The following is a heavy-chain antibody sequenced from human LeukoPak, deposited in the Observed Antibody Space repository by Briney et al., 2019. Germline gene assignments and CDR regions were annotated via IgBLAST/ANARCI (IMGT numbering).Heavy chain of an antibody. CDR2: IDWDDDK. CDR3: ARTTGDEIRGAQYCTY. J-gene: IGHJ4*02. CDR1: GFSLSTSGMC. D-gene: IGHD3-10*01. Sequence: SGPALLTPTQTLTLTGTFRGFSLSTSGMCVNWIRQPPGEALQWLARIDWDDDKYYSTSLKTRLTISKDTSKNQVVLTMTNMDPVDTATFYCARTTGDEIRGAQYCTYGGQRSLVTVSS. V-gene: IGHV2-70*11.